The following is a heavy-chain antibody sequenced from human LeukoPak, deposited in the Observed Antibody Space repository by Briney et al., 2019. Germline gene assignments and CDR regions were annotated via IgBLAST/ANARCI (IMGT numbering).Heavy chain of an antibody. J-gene: IGHJ5*02. CDR3: AGPWDQVGFDP. D-gene: IGHD1-26*01. Sequence: GASVTVSCKASGYTFTGYYLHWVRQAPGQGLEWMGWIYPKTGGTSCAQKFQGRVTMTRDTSISTAYMELIGLRSDDTAVYYCAGPWDQVGFDPWGQGTLVSVSS. CDR1: GYTFTGYY. CDR2: IYPKTGGT. V-gene: IGHV1-2*02.